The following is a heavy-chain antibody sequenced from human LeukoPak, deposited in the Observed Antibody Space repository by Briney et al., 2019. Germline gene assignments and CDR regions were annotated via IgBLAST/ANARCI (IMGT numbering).Heavy chain of an antibody. CDR1: GGSISSSNYY. Sequence: SETLSLTCTVSGGSISSSNYYWSWIRQPPGKGLEWIGEINHSGSTNYNPSLKSRVTISVDTSKNQFSLKLSSVTAADTAVYYCARHRWRWLQLSWFDPWGQGTLVTVSS. CDR2: INHSGST. V-gene: IGHV4-39*07. D-gene: IGHD5-24*01. J-gene: IGHJ5*02. CDR3: ARHRWRWLQLSWFDP.